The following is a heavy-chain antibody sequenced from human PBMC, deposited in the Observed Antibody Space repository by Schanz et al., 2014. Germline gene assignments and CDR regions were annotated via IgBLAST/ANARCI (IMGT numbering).Heavy chain of an antibody. D-gene: IGHD1-1*01. CDR1: GFTLSNYA. J-gene: IGHJ4*02. Sequence: DVHLLESGGGLAQPGGSLRLSCAASGFTLSNYAMSWVRQAPGKGLEWVSYIGNGGVTIYYADSVKGRFTISRDNAKNSLYLEMNSLRAEDTALYYCARDRRNADLDYWGQGTLVTVSS. CDR3: ARDRRNADLDY. CDR2: IGNGGVTI. V-gene: IGHV3-48*01.